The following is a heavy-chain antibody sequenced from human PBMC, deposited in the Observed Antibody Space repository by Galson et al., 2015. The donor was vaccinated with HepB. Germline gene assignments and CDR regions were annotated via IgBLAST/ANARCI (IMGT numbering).Heavy chain of an antibody. Sequence: ETLSLTCTVSGGSIGSSSYYWGWIRQPPGKGLEWIGSIYYSGSTYYNPSLKSRVTISVDTSKNQFSLKLSSVTAADTAVYYCARTRDRSGYYWSQDLDAFDIWGQGTMVTVSS. V-gene: IGHV4-39*01. J-gene: IGHJ3*02. CDR3: ARTRDRSGYYWSQDLDAFDI. CDR2: IYYSGST. D-gene: IGHD3-22*01. CDR1: GGSIGSSSYY.